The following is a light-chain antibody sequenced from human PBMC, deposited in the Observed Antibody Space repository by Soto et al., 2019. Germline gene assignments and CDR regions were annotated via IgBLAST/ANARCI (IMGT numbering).Light chain of an antibody. CDR3: QQRRNWSPWT. J-gene: IGKJ1*01. CDR1: QSVSSY. V-gene: IGKV3-11*01. CDR2: DAS. Sequence: EIVLTQSPATLSLSPGERATLSCRASQSVSSYLAWYQQKPGQAPRLLIYDASNRATGIPARFSGSGSGKDFTLTISSLEPEDFAVYYCQQRRNWSPWTFGQGTKVEIK.